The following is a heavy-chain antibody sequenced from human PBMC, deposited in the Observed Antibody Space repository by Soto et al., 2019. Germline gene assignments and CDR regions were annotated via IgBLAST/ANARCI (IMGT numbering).Heavy chain of an antibody. Sequence: QVQLVQSGAEVKKPGSSVKVSCKASGGTFSSYTISWVRQAPGQGLEWMGRIIPILGIANYAQKFQGRVTITADKSTSTAYMELSSLRSEDTAVYYCARIIVGATTNAFDIWGQGTMVTVSS. J-gene: IGHJ3*02. CDR2: IIPILGIA. CDR1: GGTFSSYT. CDR3: ARIIVGATTNAFDI. V-gene: IGHV1-69*02. D-gene: IGHD1-26*01.